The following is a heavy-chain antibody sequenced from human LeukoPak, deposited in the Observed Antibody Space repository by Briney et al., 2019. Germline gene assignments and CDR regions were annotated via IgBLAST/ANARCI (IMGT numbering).Heavy chain of an antibody. Sequence: SQTLSLTCTVSGGXISSGDYYWSWIRQPPGKGLEWIGYIYYSGSTYYNPSLKSRVTISVDTSKNQFSLKLSSVTAADTAVYYCARGGGSGSYLYYYYYYGMDVWGQGTTVTVSS. D-gene: IGHD3-10*01. CDR3: ARGGGSGSYLYYYYYYGMDV. V-gene: IGHV4-30-4*01. CDR2: IYYSGST. J-gene: IGHJ6*02. CDR1: GGXISSGDYY.